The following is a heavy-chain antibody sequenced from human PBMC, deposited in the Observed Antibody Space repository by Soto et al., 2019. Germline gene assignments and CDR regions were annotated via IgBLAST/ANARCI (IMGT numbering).Heavy chain of an antibody. Sequence: GGSLRLSCAASDVDFSSYVIHWVGQAPGKGLEWVAASSYDGRETFYADSAKGRFTVSKEMSKNTAFLQMNALRHEDTAVYFCARDSGWPILNFDNWGQGTPVTVSS. CDR1: DVDFSSYV. CDR3: ARDSGWPILNFDN. CDR2: SSYDGRET. D-gene: IGHD3-10*01. V-gene: IGHV3-30*03. J-gene: IGHJ4*02.